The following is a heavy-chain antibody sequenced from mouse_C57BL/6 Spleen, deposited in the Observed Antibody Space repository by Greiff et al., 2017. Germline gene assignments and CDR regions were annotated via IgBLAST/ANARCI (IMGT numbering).Heavy chain of an antibody. V-gene: IGHV5-17*01. CDR2: ISSGSSTI. J-gene: IGHJ2*01. CDR3: ARDFSYYFDY. CDR1: GFTFSDYG. Sequence: EVKVVESGGGLVKPGGSLKLSCAASGFTFSDYGMHWVRQAPEKGLEWVAYISSGSSTIYYAATVKGRFTISRDNAKNTMFLQMTSLRSEDTAMYYCARDFSYYFDYWGQGTTLTVSS.